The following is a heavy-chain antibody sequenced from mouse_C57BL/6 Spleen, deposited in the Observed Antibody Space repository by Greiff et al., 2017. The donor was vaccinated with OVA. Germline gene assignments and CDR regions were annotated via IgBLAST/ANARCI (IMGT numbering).Heavy chain of an antibody. D-gene: IGHD2-4*01. V-gene: IGHV1-42*01. J-gene: IGHJ2*01. CDR1: GYSFTGYY. CDR2: INPSTGGT. CDR3: ARGDDYAYFDY. Sequence: EVKLMESGPELVKPGASVKISCKASGYSFTGYYMNWVKQSPEKSLEWIGEINPSTGGTTYNQKFKAKATLTVDKSSSTAYMQLKSLTSEDSAVYYCARGDDYAYFDYWGQGTTLTVAS.